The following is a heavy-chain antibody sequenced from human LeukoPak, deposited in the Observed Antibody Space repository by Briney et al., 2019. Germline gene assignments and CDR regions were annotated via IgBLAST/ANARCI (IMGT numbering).Heavy chain of an antibody. J-gene: IGHJ2*01. D-gene: IGHD4-17*01. V-gene: IGHV1-69*01. Sequence: SVKVSCKASGGTFSSYAISWVRQAPGQGLEWMGGISPIFGTANYAQKFQGRVTITADESTSTAYMELSSLRSEDTAVYYCARADYGDYVKLRYFDLWGRGTLVTVSS. CDR3: ARADYGDYVKLRYFDL. CDR1: GGTFSSYA. CDR2: ISPIFGTA.